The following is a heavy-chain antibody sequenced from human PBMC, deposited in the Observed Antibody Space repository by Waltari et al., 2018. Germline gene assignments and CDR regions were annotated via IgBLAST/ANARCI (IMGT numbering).Heavy chain of an antibody. V-gene: IGHV1-69*14. Sequence: QVQLVHSGAEVKKPGSSVKVSCKASGGTFSSYAISWVRQAPGQGLEWMGRIIPIFGTANYAQKFQGRVTITADKSTSTAYMELSSLRSEDTAVYYCARDLRDSLGYNPSDYWGQGTLVTVSS. J-gene: IGHJ4*02. CDR1: GGTFSSYA. CDR2: IIPIFGTA. CDR3: ARDLRDSLGYNPSDY. D-gene: IGHD3-10*01.